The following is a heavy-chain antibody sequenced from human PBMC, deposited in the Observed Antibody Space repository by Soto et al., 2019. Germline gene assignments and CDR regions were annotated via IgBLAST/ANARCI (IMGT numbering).Heavy chain of an antibody. V-gene: IGHV3-72*01. CDR1: GFTFSDHY. Sequence: GGSLRLSCAASGFTFSDHYMDWVRQAPGKGLEWVGRTRNKANSYTTEYAASVKGRFTISRDDSKNSLYLQMNSLKTEDTAVYYCASGRRWLQLSPSGGMDVWGQGTTVTVSS. CDR3: ASGRRWLQLSPSGGMDV. J-gene: IGHJ6*02. D-gene: IGHD5-12*01. CDR2: TRNKANSYTT.